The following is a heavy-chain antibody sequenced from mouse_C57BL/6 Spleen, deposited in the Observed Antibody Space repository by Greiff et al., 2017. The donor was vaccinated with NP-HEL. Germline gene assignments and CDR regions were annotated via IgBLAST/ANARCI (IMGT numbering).Heavy chain of an antibody. CDR3: ARNGDGGKDAMDS. CDR1: GYTFTDYY. J-gene: IGHJ4*01. Sequence: EVQLQQSGPVLVKPGASVKMSCKASGYTFTDYYMNWVKQSHGKSLEWIGVINPYNGGTSYNQKFKGKATLTVDKSSSTAYMELNSLTSEYSAVDYCARNGDGGKDAMDSLSQGTSVTVSS. V-gene: IGHV1-19*01. CDR2: INPYNGGT. D-gene: IGHD4-1*01.